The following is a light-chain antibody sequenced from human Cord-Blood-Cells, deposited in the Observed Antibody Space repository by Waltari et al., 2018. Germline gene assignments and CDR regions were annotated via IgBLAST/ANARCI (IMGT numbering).Light chain of an antibody. CDR2: LNRDGSR. Sequence: QLVLTQSPSASASLGASVKLTCTLSSWHSSYAIAWHQQQPAKGPRYLMTLNRDGSRSKGGGIPCRFSGSSSGGGRYPTISSLQAWDEADYYWQTWGTGIHWVFGGGTKLTVL. V-gene: IGLV4-69*01. CDR1: SWHSSYA. CDR3: QTWGTGIHWV. J-gene: IGLJ3*02.